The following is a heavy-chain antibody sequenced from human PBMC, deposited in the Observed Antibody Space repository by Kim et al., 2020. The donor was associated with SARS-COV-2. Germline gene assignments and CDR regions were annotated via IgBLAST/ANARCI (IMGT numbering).Heavy chain of an antibody. CDR3: ARHSRHLPTFGVVGY. Sequence: SETLSLTCTVSGGSISSSSYYWGWIRQPPGKGLEWIGSIYYSGSTYYNPSLKSRVTISVDTSKNQFSLKLSSVTAADTAVYYCARHSRHLPTFGVVGYWGQGTLVTVSS. D-gene: IGHD3-3*01. J-gene: IGHJ4*02. CDR2: IYYSGST. V-gene: IGHV4-39*01. CDR1: GGSISSSSYY.